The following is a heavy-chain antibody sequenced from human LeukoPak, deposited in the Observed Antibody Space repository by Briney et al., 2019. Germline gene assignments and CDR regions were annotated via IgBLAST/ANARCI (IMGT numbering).Heavy chain of an antibody. V-gene: IGHV3-11*04. Sequence: GGSLRLSCAASGVTFSDYYMSWVSQAQGKGLEWVSYISSSGSNIYYADSVKGRFTISRDNAKNSLYLQMNSLRAEDTAVYYCTRDRFYAMDAWGQGTTVTVAS. CDR1: GVTFSDYY. CDR2: ISSSGSNI. CDR3: TRDRFYAMDA. J-gene: IGHJ6*02.